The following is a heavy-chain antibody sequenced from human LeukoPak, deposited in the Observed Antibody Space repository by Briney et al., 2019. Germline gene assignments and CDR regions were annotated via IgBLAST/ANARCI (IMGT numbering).Heavy chain of an antibody. CDR3: ARGVEDLGYSYDY. CDR2: ISYSGST. J-gene: IGHJ4*02. V-gene: IGHV4-59*01. CDR1: GASISGYS. D-gene: IGHD5-18*01. Sequence: SETLSLTCTVSGASISGYSWSWIRQPPGKGLEWIGNISYSGSTNYNPSLKSRVTISVDTSKNQFSLRLTSVTAADTAFYYCARGVEDLGYSYDYWGQGTLVTVSS.